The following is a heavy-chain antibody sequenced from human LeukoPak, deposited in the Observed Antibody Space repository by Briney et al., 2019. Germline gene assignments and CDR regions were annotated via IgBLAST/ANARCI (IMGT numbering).Heavy chain of an antibody. V-gene: IGHV3-7*03. J-gene: IGHJ4*02. D-gene: IGHD3-16*01. Sequence: PGGSLRLSCAASGVTFSNYWMSWVRQAPGKGLEWVANIKQDGSEEYYVDSVEGRFTVSRDNAKNSLYLQMNSLRAEDTAVYYCAQRGIYYVFDYWGQGALVTVSS. CDR3: AQRGIYYVFDY. CDR1: GVTFSNYW. CDR2: IKQDGSEE.